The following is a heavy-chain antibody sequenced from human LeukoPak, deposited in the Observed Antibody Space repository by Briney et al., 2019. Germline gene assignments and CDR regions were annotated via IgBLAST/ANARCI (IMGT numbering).Heavy chain of an antibody. CDR2: ISSSSSYV. D-gene: IGHD1-26*01. CDR1: GFTFSSYS. J-gene: IGHJ3*02. Sequence: GGSLRLSCAASGFTFSSYSMNWVRQAPGKGLEWVSSISSSSSYVYYADSVKGRFTISRDNAKNSLYLQMNSLRAEDTAVYYCARSGGSYRADAFDIWGQGTMVTVSS. V-gene: IGHV3-21*01. CDR3: ARSGGSYRADAFDI.